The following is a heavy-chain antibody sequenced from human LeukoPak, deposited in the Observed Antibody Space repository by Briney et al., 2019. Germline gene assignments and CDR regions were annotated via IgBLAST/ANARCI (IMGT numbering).Heavy chain of an antibody. V-gene: IGHV3-7*01. CDR3: ARGGSGIVVVTATRFDY. D-gene: IGHD2-21*02. CDR2: IKQDGSEK. J-gene: IGHJ4*02. CDR1: GFTFSSYE. Sequence: GGSLRLSCAGSGFTFSSYEMNWVRQAPGKGLEWVANIKQDGSEKYYVDSVKGRFTISRDNAKNSLYLQMNSLRAEDTAVYYCARGGSGIVVVTATRFDYWGQRTLVTVSS.